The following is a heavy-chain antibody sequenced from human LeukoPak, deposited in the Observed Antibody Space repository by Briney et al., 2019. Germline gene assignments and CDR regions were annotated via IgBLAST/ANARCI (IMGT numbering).Heavy chain of an antibody. J-gene: IGHJ3*02. D-gene: IGHD3-3*01. CDR2: FHPEDNET. CDR1: GYTVTELS. V-gene: IGHV1-24*01. CDR3: ARELERSVAFDI. Sequence: WASVKVSCKVSGYTVTELSMHWVRQAPGKGLEWMGGFHPEDNETVYAQKLQGRVTMTTDTSTSTAYMELRSLRSDDTAVYYCARELERSVAFDIWGQGTMVTVSS.